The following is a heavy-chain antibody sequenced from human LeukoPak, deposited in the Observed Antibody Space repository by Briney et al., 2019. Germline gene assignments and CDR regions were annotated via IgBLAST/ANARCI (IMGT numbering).Heavy chain of an antibody. D-gene: IGHD3-22*01. CDR2: IKPDGSEK. Sequence: GGSLRLSCAASGFTFSNYWMSWVRQAPGKGLEWVANIKPDGSEKYYVDSVKGRFTISRDNAKNSLYLQMNSLRAEDTAVYYCAKGDSRVDYWGQGTLVTVSS. CDR3: AKGDSRVDY. CDR1: GFTFSNYW. V-gene: IGHV3-7*03. J-gene: IGHJ4*02.